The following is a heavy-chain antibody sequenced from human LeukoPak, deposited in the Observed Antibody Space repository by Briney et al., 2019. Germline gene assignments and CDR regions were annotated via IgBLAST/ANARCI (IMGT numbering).Heavy chain of an antibody. CDR3: ARTTYSSSWYVDQYY. Sequence: ASVKVSCKASGYTFTSYDINWVRQATGQGLEWMGWMNPNSGNAGYAQKFQGRVTMTRNTSISTAYMELSSLRSEDTAVYYCARTTYSSSWYVDQYYWGQGTLVTVSS. J-gene: IGHJ4*02. D-gene: IGHD6-13*01. CDR2: MNPNSGNA. CDR1: GYTFTSYD. V-gene: IGHV1-8*01.